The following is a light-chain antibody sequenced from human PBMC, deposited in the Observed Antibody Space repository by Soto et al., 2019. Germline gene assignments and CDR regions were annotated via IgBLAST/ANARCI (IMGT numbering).Light chain of an antibody. CDR1: QNINTW. CDR3: HQYYGYPYT. Sequence: DIQMTQSPSTLSASIGDRITITCRASQNINTWLAWYQQKPGRAPKVLIYDASSLESGVPSRISGSGSGTEFILTISSLQLDDFATYYCHQYYGYPYTCGQGTKLEIK. CDR2: DAS. V-gene: IGKV1-5*01. J-gene: IGKJ2*01.